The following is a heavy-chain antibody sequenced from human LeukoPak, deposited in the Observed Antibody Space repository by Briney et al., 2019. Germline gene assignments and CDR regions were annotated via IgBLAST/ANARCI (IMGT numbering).Heavy chain of an antibody. Sequence: GGSLRLSCAASGFTFSTYGMSWVRQAPGKGLEWVSTIGAATYYADSVKGRFIISRDNSKNTLYLQMNSLGAEDTDIYYCAKRVGGSPYYFDYWGQGTPVTVSS. CDR3: AKRVGGSPYYFDY. J-gene: IGHJ4*02. V-gene: IGHV3-23*01. CDR1: GFTFSTYG. D-gene: IGHD4-23*01. CDR2: IGAAT.